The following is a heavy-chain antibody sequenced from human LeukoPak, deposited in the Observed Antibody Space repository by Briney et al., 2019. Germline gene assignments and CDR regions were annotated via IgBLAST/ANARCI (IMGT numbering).Heavy chain of an antibody. V-gene: IGHV3-23*01. CDR2: ITANGDTT. Sequence: GGSLRLSCVGSGFIFRSYAVTWVRQAPGKGLDWVSSITANGDTTYYADSVKGRFTISRGNSRNTLYLQMSSLRAEDAAVYYCAREGGYQYYYAMDVWGQGTTVTVSS. D-gene: IGHD3-16*01. J-gene: IGHJ6*02. CDR3: AREGGYQYYYAMDV. CDR1: GFIFRSYA.